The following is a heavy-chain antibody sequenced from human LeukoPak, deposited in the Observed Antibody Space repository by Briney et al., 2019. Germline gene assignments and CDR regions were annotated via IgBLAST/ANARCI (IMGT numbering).Heavy chain of an antibody. CDR2: IYYSGST. J-gene: IGHJ2*01. CDR1: GGSISSYY. CDR3: ARHEGVVIIRNWYFDL. V-gene: IGHV4-59*01. D-gene: IGHD3-3*01. Sequence: PSETLSLTCTVSGGSISSYYWSWIRQPPGKGLEGVGYIYYSGSTNYNPSLKSRVTISVDTSKNQFSLKLSSVTAADTAVYYCARHEGVVIIRNWYFDLWGRGTLVTVSS.